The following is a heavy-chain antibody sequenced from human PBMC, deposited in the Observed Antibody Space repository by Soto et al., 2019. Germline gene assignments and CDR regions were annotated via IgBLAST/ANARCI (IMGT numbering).Heavy chain of an antibody. V-gene: IGHV3-30*18. CDR3: AKGRHLIAAAGPDRNFDY. CDR1: VFTFSSYG. CDR2: ISYDGSNK. Sequence: GGSLRLSCAASVFTFSSYGMHWVRQAPGKGLEWVAVISYDGSNKYYADSVKGRFTISRDNSKNTLYLQMNSLRAEDTAVYYCAKGRHLIAAAGPDRNFDYWGQGTLVTVSS. J-gene: IGHJ4*02. D-gene: IGHD6-13*01.